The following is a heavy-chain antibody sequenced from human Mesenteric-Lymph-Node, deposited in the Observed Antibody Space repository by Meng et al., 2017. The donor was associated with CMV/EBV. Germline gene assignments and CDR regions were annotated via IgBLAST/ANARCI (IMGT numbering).Heavy chain of an antibody. D-gene: IGHD3-10*01. Sequence: GYAFTDYSMHWVRQAPGQGLGWMGRINPDSGGTNYAQRFQGRVTITRDTSISTAYMELSRLRSDDTAVYYCAREIIDYYGSGYYFDYWGQGSLVTVSS. J-gene: IGHJ4*02. CDR1: GYAFTDYS. CDR3: AREIIDYYGSGYYFDY. CDR2: INPDSGGT. V-gene: IGHV1-2*06.